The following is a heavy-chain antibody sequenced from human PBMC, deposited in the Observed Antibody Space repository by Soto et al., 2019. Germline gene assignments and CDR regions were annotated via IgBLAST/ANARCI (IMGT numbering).Heavy chain of an antibody. Sequence: SGPTLVNPTQTLTLTCTFSGFSLSTSGMCVSWIRQPPGKALEWLALIDWDDDKYYSTSLKTRLTNSKDTSKNQVVLTMTNMDPVDTATYYCARDIAVAGTEDYYGMDVWGQGTTVTVSS. CDR3: ARDIAVAGTEDYYGMDV. CDR2: IDWDDDK. V-gene: IGHV2-70*01. J-gene: IGHJ6*02. D-gene: IGHD6-19*01. CDR1: GFSLSTSGMC.